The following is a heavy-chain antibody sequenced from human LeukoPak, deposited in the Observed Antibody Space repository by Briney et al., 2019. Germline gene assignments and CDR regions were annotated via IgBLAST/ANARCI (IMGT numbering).Heavy chain of an antibody. V-gene: IGHV4-34*01. CDR1: GGSFSGYY. Sequence: SETLSLTCAVYGGSFSGYYWSWIRQPPGKGLEWIGEINHSGSTNYNPSLKSRLTISADTSKNQFSLRLGSVTAADTAVYYCVRVDNGGNYFDYWGQGTLVTVSS. CDR2: INHSGST. CDR3: VRVDNGGNYFDY. J-gene: IGHJ4*02. D-gene: IGHD4-23*01.